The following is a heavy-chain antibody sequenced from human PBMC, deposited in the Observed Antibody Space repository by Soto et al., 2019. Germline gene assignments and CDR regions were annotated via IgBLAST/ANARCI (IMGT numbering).Heavy chain of an antibody. V-gene: IGHV1-69*06. Sequence: QVQLVQSGAEVKKPGSSVKVSCKASGGTFSSYAISWVRQAPGQGLEWVGGIIPIFGTANYAQKFQGRVTITADKSTSTAYMELSSLRSEDTAVYYCARGPLVVTVASGYFDYWGQGTLVTVSS. CDR2: IIPIFGTA. CDR1: GGTFSSYA. CDR3: ARGPLVVTVASGYFDY. D-gene: IGHD2-21*02. J-gene: IGHJ4*02.